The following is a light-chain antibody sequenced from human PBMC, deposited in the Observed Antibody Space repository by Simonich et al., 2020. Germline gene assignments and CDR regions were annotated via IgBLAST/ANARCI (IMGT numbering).Light chain of an antibody. Sequence: QSALTQEASVSGTVGQKVTHSCTGKSNNVGSYAVGWYQQISHGAPKTVMFGNSLPSGIPDRFSGSKSGTTASLTISGLQPEDEADYYCSSYTSSSTWVFGGGTKLTVL. J-gene: IGLJ3*02. V-gene: IGLV2-18*02. CDR1: SNNVGSYA. CDR3: SSYTSSSTWV. CDR2: GN.